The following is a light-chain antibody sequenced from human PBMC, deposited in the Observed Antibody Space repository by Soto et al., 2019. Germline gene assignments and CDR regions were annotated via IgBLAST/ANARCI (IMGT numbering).Light chain of an antibody. J-gene: IGLJ2*01. CDR3: ISYTRSNTLYVV. Sequence: QSALTQPASVSGSPGQSITISCTGTSSDVGGYNYVSWYQQHPGKAPKLMIYDVSTRPSGVSNRFSGSKSGNTASLTISGLQSEDEADYYCISYTRSNTLYVVFGGGTKLTVL. V-gene: IGLV2-14*01. CDR2: DVS. CDR1: SSDVGGYNY.